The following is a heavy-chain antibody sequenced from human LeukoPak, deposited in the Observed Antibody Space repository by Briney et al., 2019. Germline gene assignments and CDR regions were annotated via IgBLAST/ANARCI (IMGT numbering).Heavy chain of an antibody. J-gene: IGHJ3*02. CDR3: ARHCCSGPAKRVFDI. CDR1: GGSIISSDYH. V-gene: IGHV4-39*01. D-gene: IGHD2-15*01. Sequence: SETLSLTCTVSGGSIISSDYHWGWVRQPPGKGLEWIGTISYSGNTDYNPSLRSRVTISVDTSNNQSSLRLGSVTAADTAVYHCARHCCSGPAKRVFDIWGQGTMVTVSS. CDR2: ISYSGNT.